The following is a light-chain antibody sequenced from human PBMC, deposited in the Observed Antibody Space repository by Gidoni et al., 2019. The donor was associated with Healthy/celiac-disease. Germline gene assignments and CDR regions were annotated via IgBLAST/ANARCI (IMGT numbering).Light chain of an antibody. CDR2: WSS. CDR3: QQYYSTPLT. J-gene: IGKJ4*01. V-gene: IGKV4-1*01. Sequence: IVMTQSPDHLAVSLGERATINCKPSQSFLYSSNNKNYLACYQQKPGQPPKLLFYWSSTRDSGVPTRFCGGASGTYFPLTLSSLQAECVAFYYCQQYYSTPLTFGGGTKVEIK. CDR1: QSFLYSSNNKNY.